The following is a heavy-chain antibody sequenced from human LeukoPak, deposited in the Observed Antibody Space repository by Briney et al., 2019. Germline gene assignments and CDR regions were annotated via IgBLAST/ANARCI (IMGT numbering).Heavy chain of an antibody. D-gene: IGHD6-25*01. J-gene: IGHJ1*01. CDR1: GGSFSGYY. CDR2: INHSGST. Sequence: SETLSLTCAVYGGSFSGYYWSWIRQPPGKGLEWIGEINHSGSTNYNPSLKSRVTISVDRTKNQFSLKLSSVTAADTAVYYCVRARALRPLQHWGQGTLVTVSS. CDR3: VRARALRPLQH. V-gene: IGHV4-34*01.